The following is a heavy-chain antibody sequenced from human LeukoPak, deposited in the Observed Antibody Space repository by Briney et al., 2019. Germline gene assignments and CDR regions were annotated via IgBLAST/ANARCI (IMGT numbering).Heavy chain of an antibody. Sequence: PSETLSLTCAVYGGSFSGYYWSWIRQPPGKGLEWIGEINHSGGTNYNPSLKSRVAISVDTSKNQFSLKLSSVTAADTAVYYCARGGGIAARPTPYYFDYWGQGTLVTVSS. CDR2: INHSGGT. CDR3: ARGGGIAARPTPYYFDY. D-gene: IGHD6-6*01. J-gene: IGHJ4*02. CDR1: GGSFSGYY. V-gene: IGHV4-34*01.